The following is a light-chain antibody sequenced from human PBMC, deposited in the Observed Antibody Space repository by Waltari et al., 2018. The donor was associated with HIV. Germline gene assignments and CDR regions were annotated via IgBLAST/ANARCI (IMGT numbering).Light chain of an antibody. CDR3: QVWDISADHGNVV. Sequence: SSVLTQPPSVSVAPGQTARITCGGSIIGIKSVNWYQQKPGQAPVLVVYADSDRPSGIPERFSGSNSGNTATLTISRVEAGDEADFYCQVWDISADHGNVVFGGGTKLTVL. J-gene: IGLJ2*01. CDR1: IIGIKS. CDR2: ADS. V-gene: IGLV3-21*02.